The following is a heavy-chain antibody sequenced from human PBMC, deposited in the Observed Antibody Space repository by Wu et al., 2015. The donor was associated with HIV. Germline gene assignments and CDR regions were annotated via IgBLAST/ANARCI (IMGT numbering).Heavy chain of an antibody. CDR2: INPSGGST. J-gene: IGHJ2*01. CDR1: GGTFKSFA. D-gene: IGHD1-26*01. Sequence: QVQLVQSGAEMKKPGSSVKVACKASGGTFKSFAISWVRQAPGQGLEWMGIINPSGGSTSYAQKFQGRVTMTRDTSTSTVYMELSSLRSEDTAVYYCARDAMESIVGATELFNWYFDLWGRGTLVTVSS. CDR3: ARDAMESIVGATELFNWYFDL. V-gene: IGHV1-46*02.